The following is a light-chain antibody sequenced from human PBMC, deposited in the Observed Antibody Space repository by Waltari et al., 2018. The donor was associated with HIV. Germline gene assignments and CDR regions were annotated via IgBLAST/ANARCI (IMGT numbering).Light chain of an antibody. CDR2: RNN. Sequence: QSVLTQSPSASGTPGQRVTISCSGSSSNIGSNYVYWYQQLPGTAPKLLNYRNNQRPSGVPDRFSGSKSGTSASLAINGLRSEDESDYYCAAWDDSPYVFGTGTKVTVL. CDR1: SSNIGSNY. CDR3: AAWDDSPYV. V-gene: IGLV1-47*01. J-gene: IGLJ1*01.